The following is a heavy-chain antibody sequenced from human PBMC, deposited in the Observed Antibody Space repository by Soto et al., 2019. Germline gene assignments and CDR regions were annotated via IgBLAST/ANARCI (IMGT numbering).Heavy chain of an antibody. CDR3: ATMGTPVTGLYYFDY. CDR2: ISYSGTT. V-gene: IGHV4-30-4*01. J-gene: IGHJ4*02. D-gene: IGHD4-17*01. Sequence: QVQLQESGPGLVKPSQTLSLTCTVSGGSISSGNYYWSWIRQPPGKGLEWIGFISYSGTTHYSASRRSRVSISVDTSKKQFSLDLSSVTAADTAVYYCATMGTPVTGLYYFDYWGQGTLVTVSS. CDR1: GGSISSGNYY.